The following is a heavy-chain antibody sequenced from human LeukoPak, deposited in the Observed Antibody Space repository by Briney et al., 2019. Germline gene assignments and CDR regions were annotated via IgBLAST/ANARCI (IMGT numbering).Heavy chain of an antibody. D-gene: IGHD1-14*01. CDR1: GGSISSSSYY. J-gene: IGHJ4*02. V-gene: IGHV4-39*07. CDR2: IYYSGST. Sequence: SETLSLTCTVSGGSISSSSYYWGWIRQPPGKGLEWIGSIYYSGSTYYNPSLKSRVTISVDTSKNQFSLKLSSVTAADTAVYYCARDPGADYFDYWGQGTLVTVSS. CDR3: ARDPGADYFDY.